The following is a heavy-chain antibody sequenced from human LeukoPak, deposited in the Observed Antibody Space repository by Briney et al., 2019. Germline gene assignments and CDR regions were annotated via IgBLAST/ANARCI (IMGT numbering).Heavy chain of an antibody. CDR2: ISSSSSYI. Sequence: GRSLRLSCAASGFTFSSYSMNWVRQAPGKGLEWVSSISSSSSYIYYADSVKGRFTISRDNAKNSLYLQMNSLRAEDTAVYYCARDFTGYCSSTSCDGGAFDIWGQGTMVTVSS. D-gene: IGHD2-2*01. J-gene: IGHJ3*02. CDR3: ARDFTGYCSSTSCDGGAFDI. V-gene: IGHV3-21*01. CDR1: GFTFSSYS.